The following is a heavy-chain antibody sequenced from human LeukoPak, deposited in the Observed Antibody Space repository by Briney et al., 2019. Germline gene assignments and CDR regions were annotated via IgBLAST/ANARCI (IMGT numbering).Heavy chain of an antibody. V-gene: IGHV4-34*01. CDR1: GGSFSGYY. Sequence: PSETLSLTCAVYGGSFSGYYWSWIRQPPGKGLEWIGEINHSGSTNYNPSLKSRVTISVDTSKYQFSLKLSSVTAADTAVYYCARVVVVVPAATRTGNWFDPWGQGTLVTVSS. J-gene: IGHJ5*02. D-gene: IGHD2-2*01. CDR3: ARVVVVVPAATRTGNWFDP. CDR2: INHSGST.